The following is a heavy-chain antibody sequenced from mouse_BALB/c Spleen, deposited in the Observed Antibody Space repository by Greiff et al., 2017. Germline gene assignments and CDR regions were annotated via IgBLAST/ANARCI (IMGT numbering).Heavy chain of an antibody. CDR1: GYSITSGYY. D-gene: IGHD1-2*01. J-gene: IGHJ3*01. V-gene: IGHV3-6*02. CDR2: ISYDGSN. Sequence: VQLQQSGPGLVKPSQSLSLTCSVTGYSITSGYYWNWIRQFPGNKLAWMGYISYDGSNNYNPSLKNRISITRDTSKNQFFLKLNSVTTEDTATYYCARGDYGYPPFAYWGQGTLVTVSA. CDR3: ARGDYGYPPFAY.